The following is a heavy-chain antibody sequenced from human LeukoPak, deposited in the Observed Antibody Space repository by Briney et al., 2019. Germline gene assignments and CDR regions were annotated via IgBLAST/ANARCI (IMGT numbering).Heavy chain of an antibody. D-gene: IGHD6-6*01. Sequence: GGSLRLSCEASGFTFSSYGMHWVRQASDKGLEWVAVIWYDGSKKYYADSVKGRFTISRDNSKNTLYLQRNSLRGEDTAVNYCARDLAARHFDYWGQGTLVTVSS. CDR3: ARDLAARHFDY. V-gene: IGHV3-33*01. CDR1: GFTFSSYG. J-gene: IGHJ4*02. CDR2: IWYDGSKK.